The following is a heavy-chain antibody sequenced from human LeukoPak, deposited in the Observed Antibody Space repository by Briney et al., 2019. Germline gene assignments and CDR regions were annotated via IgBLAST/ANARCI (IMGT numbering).Heavy chain of an antibody. V-gene: IGHV3-7*04. Sequence: GGTLRLSCAASGFTFSSYWMSWVRQAPGKGLERVANIKQDGSAKIYVDSVKGRFTLSRDNAENSLYLQMNSLRAEDTAVYYCVRATTDKNVGSFDYWGQGTLVTVSS. D-gene: IGHD1-1*01. J-gene: IGHJ4*02. CDR1: GFTFSSYW. CDR2: IKQDGSAK. CDR3: VRATTDKNVGSFDY.